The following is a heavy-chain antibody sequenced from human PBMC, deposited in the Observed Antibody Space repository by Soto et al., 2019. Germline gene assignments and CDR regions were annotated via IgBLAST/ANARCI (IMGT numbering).Heavy chain of an antibody. CDR1: GFSLSTSGVG. J-gene: IGHJ6*02. D-gene: IGHD2-21*02. Sequence: GSGPTLVNPTQTLTLTCTFSGFSLSTSGVGVGWIRQPPGKALEWLALIYWDDDKRYSPSLRSRLTINKDTSKNQVVLTMTNMDPVDTATYYCIQSRCGGDCLQSYASHYYYGMDVWGQGTTVTSP. V-gene: IGHV2-5*02. CDR3: IQSRCGGDCLQSYASHYYYGMDV. CDR2: IYWDDDK.